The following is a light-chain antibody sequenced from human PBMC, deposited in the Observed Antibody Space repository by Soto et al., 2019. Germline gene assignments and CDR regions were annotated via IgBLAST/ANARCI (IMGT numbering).Light chain of an antibody. CDR2: GAT. CDR1: QGISNY. V-gene: IGKV1-6*01. Sequence: TQMTHSPSSLSASVGDTVTISCLSSQGISNYLAWYQQKPGKAPKLLIYGATTLQNGVPSRFSGSGSGPDFTLTISSLQPEDFATYYCLQDYNYPWTFGQGTKVDIK. J-gene: IGKJ1*01. CDR3: LQDYNYPWT.